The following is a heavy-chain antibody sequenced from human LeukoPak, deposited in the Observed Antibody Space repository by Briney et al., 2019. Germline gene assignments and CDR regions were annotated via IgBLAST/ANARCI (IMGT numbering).Heavy chain of an antibody. CDR2: TRSDGNSK. CDR1: GFTFSSYG. J-gene: IGHJ1*01. V-gene: IGHV3-30*02. Sequence: GGSLRLSCAASGFTFSSYGMHWVRQAPGKGLEWVAFTRSDGNSKYYADSVKGRFTISRDNSKNTLYLQMNSLRAEDTAVYYCAKIRAYCGGDCYSGAEYFQHWGQGTLVTVSS. D-gene: IGHD2-21*01. CDR3: AKIRAYCGGDCYSGAEYFQH.